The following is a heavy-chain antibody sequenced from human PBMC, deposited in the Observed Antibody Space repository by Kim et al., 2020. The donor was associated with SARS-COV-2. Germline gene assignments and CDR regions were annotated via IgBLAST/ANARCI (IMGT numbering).Heavy chain of an antibody. CDR3: AREPRGYSGYEMGGMDV. J-gene: IGHJ6*02. CDR1: GGTFSSYA. Sequence: SVKVSCKASGGTFSSYAISWVRQAPGQGLEWMGRIIPILGIANYAQKFQGRVTITADKSTSTAYMELSSLRSEDTAVYYCAREPRGYSGYEMGGMDVWGQGTTVTVSS. V-gene: IGHV1-69*04. CDR2: IIPILGIA. D-gene: IGHD5-12*01.